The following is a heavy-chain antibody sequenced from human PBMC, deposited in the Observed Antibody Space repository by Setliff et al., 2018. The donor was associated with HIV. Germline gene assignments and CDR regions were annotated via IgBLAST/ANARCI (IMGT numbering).Heavy chain of an antibody. CDR1: GGTFSASG. CDR3: ARGEGSGWDTVEENYYNLDV. D-gene: IGHD6-19*01. V-gene: IGHV1-69*13. Sequence: ASVKVSCKASGGTFSASGFSWVRQAPGQGLERMGGIIPAFGTADYAQKFQGRVTITADASTSTAYMELISPRSEDTAVYYCARGEGSGWDTVEENYYNLDVWGPGTTVTVSS. CDR2: IIPAFGTA. J-gene: IGHJ6*02.